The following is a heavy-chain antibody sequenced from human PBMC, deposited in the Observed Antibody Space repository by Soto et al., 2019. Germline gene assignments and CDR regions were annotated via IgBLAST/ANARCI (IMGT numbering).Heavy chain of an antibody. Sequence: GGSLRVSCAAFGFTFSNHAMSWVRQATGKRLEWVSAISGSGGSTDYVDSVKGQFSIYRDNSKNTLYLQMNRLRAEDTAVYFCAKLQAYTYGPGAYFDYWGQGTLVTFYS. CDR3: AKLQAYTYGPGAYFDY. CDR1: GFTFSNHA. J-gene: IGHJ4*02. CDR2: ISGSGGST. V-gene: IGHV3-23*01. D-gene: IGHD5-18*01.